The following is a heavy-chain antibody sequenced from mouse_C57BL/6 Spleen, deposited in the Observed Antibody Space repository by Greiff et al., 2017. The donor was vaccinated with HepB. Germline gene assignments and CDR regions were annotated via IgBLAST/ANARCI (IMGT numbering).Heavy chain of an antibody. V-gene: IGHV5-17*01. Sequence: EVKVEESGGGLVKPGGSLKLSCAASGFTFSDYGMHWVRQAPEKGLEWVAYISSGSSTIYYADTVKGRFTIYRDNAKNTRFLQMTSLRSEDTAMYYCGNGDYYGTSGFAYCGELTLVSVSA. J-gene: IGHJ3*01. CDR2: ISSGSSTI. CDR1: GFTFSDYG. CDR3: GNGDYYGTSGFAY. D-gene: IGHD1-1*01.